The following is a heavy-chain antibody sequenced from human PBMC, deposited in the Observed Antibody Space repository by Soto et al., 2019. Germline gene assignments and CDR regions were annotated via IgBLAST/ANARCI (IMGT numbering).Heavy chain of an antibody. J-gene: IGHJ4*02. CDR2: ISYDGSNK. Sequence: PGGSLRLSCAASGFTFSSYAMHWVRQAPGKGLEWVAVISYDGSNKYYADSVKGRFTISRDNSKNTLYLQMNSLRAEDTAVYYCAKGTTYYYDSSGYGPLDYWGQGTLVTVSS. D-gene: IGHD3-22*01. V-gene: IGHV3-30*04. CDR1: GFTFSSYA. CDR3: AKGTTYYYDSSGYGPLDY.